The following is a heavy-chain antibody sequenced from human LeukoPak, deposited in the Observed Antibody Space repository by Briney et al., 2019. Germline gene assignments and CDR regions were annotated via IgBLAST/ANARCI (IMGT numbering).Heavy chain of an antibody. V-gene: IGHV4-34*01. CDR1: GGSSNGYY. D-gene: IGHD3-16*01. J-gene: IGHJ4*02. CDR2: INHSGST. CDR3: ASMGLRLGELPY. Sequence: PSETLSLTSAVYGGSSNGYYWSCLRQPPGKAQQWIGEINHSGSTNYNPSLKSRVTISVDTSKNQFSLKLSSVTAADTAVYYCASMGLRLGELPYWGQGTLVTVSS.